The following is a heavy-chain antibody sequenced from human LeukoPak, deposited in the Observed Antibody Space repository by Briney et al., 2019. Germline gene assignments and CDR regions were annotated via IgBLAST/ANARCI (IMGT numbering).Heavy chain of an antibody. D-gene: IGHD3-10*01. CDR3: ARLRVIPYYYYYYMDV. J-gene: IGHJ6*03. CDR1: DDSITMYY. V-gene: IGHV4-59*01. Sequence: SETLSLTCTVSDDSITMYYWTWIRQPPGKGLEWTGYVDHTGSTKFNPSLNGRVSISRDTSNNFFSLRLRSVTAADTAVYFCARLRVIPYYYYYYMDVWGKGTTVTISS. CDR2: VDHTGST.